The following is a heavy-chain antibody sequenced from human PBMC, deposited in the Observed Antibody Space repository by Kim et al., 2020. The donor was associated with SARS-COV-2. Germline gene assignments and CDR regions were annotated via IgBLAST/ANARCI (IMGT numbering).Heavy chain of an antibody. CDR2: ISGSGGST. V-gene: IGHV3-23*01. Sequence: GGSLRLSCAASGFTFSSYAMSWVRQAPGKGLEWVSAISGSGGSTYYADSVKGRFTISRDNSKNTLYLQMNSLRAEDTAVYYCAKDLEGASIAAAVFDYWGQGTLVTVSS. D-gene: IGHD6-13*01. CDR3: AKDLEGASIAAAVFDY. CDR1: GFTFSSYA. J-gene: IGHJ4*02.